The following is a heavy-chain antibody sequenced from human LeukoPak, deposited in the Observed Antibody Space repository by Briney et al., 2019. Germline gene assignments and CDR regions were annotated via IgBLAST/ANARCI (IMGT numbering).Heavy chain of an antibody. J-gene: IGHJ4*02. CDR1: GYTFTGYY. Sequence: ASVKVSCKASGYTFTGYYMHWVRQAPGQGLEWMGWINPNSGGTNYAQKFQGRVTMTRDTSISTAYMELSRLRSDDTAVYYCARDDTIFGVVTYYFDYWGQGTLVTVS. CDR2: INPNSGGT. V-gene: IGHV1-2*02. D-gene: IGHD3-3*01. CDR3: ARDDTIFGVVTYYFDY.